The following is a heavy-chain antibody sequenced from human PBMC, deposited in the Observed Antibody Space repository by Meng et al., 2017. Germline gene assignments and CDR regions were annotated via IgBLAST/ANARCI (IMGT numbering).Heavy chain of an antibody. V-gene: IGHV1-18*01. CDR1: GYTFTSYG. D-gene: IGHD5-12*01. Sequence: ASVKVSCKASGYTFTSYGISWVRQAPGQGLEGMGWISAYNGNTNYAQKLQGRVTMTTDTSTSTAYMELRRLRSDDTAVYYCARVMDGPYRGYGPYWGQGTLVTVAS. J-gene: IGHJ4*02. CDR2: ISAYNGNT. CDR3: ARVMDGPYRGYGPY.